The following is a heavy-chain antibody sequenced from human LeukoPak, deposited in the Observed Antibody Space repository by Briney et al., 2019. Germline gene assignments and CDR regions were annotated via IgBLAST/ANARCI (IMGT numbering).Heavy chain of an antibody. CDR2: ISSSSSTI. J-gene: IGHJ4*02. CDR3: ARDTSRALDY. CDR1: GFTFSSYS. Sequence: GGSLRLSCAASGFTFSSYSMNWVRQAPGKGLEWVSYISSSSSTICYADSVKGRFTISRDNAKNSLYLQMNSLRAEDTAVYYCARDTSRALDYWGQGTLVTVSS. D-gene: IGHD6-13*01. V-gene: IGHV3-48*01.